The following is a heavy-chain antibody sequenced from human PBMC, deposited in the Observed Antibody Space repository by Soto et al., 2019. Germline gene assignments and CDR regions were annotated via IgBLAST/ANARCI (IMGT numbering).Heavy chain of an antibody. D-gene: IGHD6-19*01. CDR3: ARVTIAVAGTMGYYYYYGMDV. CDR1: GGTFSSYA. V-gene: IGHV1-69*01. J-gene: IGHJ6*04. Sequence: QVQLVQSGAEVKKPGSSVKVSCKASGGTFSSYAISWVRQAPGQGLEWMGGIIPIFGTANYAQKFQGRVTITADESTSTAYMELSSLRSEDTAVYYCARVTIAVAGTMGYYYYYGMDVWGKGTTVTVSS. CDR2: IIPIFGTA.